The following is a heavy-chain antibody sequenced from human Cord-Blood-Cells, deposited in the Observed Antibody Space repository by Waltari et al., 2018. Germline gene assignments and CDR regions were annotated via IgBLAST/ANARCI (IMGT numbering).Heavy chain of an antibody. Sequence: QVQLVQSGAEVKKPGASVKVSCKASRYTFPGYYMHWVRQAPGQGLEWMGWTNPNSGGTNYAQKFQGRVTMTRDTSISTAYMELSRLRSDDTAVYYCARVRNRYSSSWYDYWGQGTLVTVSS. D-gene: IGHD6-13*01. CDR2: TNPNSGGT. CDR1: RYTFPGYY. J-gene: IGHJ4*02. V-gene: IGHV1-2*02. CDR3: ARVRNRYSSSWYDY.